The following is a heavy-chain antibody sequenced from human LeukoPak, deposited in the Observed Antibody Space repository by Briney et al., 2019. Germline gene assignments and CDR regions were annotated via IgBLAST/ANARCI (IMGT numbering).Heavy chain of an antibody. CDR3: ARDYPITIVRGVIGY. CDR2: INPNSGGT. V-gene: IGHV1-2*02. CDR1: GYTFTGYY. Sequence: ASVKVSCKASGYTFTGYYMHWVGQAPGQGLEWMGWINPNSGGTNYAQKFQGRVTMTRDKAISTAYMERSRLRSDDTAVYYCARDYPITIVRGVIGYWGQGTLVTVSS. D-gene: IGHD3-10*01. J-gene: IGHJ4*02.